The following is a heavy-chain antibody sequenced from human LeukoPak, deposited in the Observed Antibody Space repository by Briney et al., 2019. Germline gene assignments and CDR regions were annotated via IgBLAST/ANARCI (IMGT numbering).Heavy chain of an antibody. CDR2: INRSGST. CDR1: GRSFSGYY. D-gene: IGHD3-16*02. V-gene: IGHV4-34*01. Sequence: PSETLSLTCAVYGRSFSGYYWSWIRQPPGKGLEWIGEINRSGSTNYNPSLKSRVTISVDTSKNQFSLKLSSVTAADTAVYYCARRYYDYVWGSYRYTEIDYWGQGTLVTVSS. CDR3: ARRYYDYVWGSYRYTEIDY. J-gene: IGHJ4*02.